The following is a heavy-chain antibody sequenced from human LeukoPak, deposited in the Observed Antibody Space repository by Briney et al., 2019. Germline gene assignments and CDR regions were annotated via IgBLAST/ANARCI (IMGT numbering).Heavy chain of an antibody. D-gene: IGHD5-12*01. CDR1: GLVFGKYA. V-gene: IGHV3-23*01. CDR2: ISDDSSFT. Sequence: GGSLRLSCAASGLVFGKYAMAWVRQAPGKGLECVSIISDDSSFTYYLDSVKGRSTIFRDNSKNTLYLHMNSLKAEDTAVYYCAKGRCSGPGCDSFDYWGQGTLVTVSS. J-gene: IGHJ4*02. CDR3: AKGRCSGPGCDSFDY.